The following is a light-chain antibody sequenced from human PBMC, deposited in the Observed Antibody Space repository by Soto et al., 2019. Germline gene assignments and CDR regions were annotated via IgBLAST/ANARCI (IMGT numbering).Light chain of an antibody. CDR1: GSVVGGFNL. CDR3: CSYADTNTYV. CDR2: EAS. Sequence: QSALTRPPSGYGSPGQWITISCPGTGSVVGGFNLVSWYQQHPGKAPKLTICEASKRPSGVSNRFSGSKSGNAASLTISGLQAEDEADYYCCSYADTNTYVFGTGTKVTVL. J-gene: IGLJ1*01. V-gene: IGLV2-23*01.